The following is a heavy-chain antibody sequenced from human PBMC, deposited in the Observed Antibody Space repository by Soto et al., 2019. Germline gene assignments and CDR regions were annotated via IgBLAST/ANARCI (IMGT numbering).Heavy chain of an antibody. Sequence: QVQLVESGGGVVQPGASLRVSCVGSGFTFRSYVIHWVRQAPGKGLEWVALTSYDGSDKYYGDSVRGRFTISRDNSRNTVDLQMDSLRLEDTALYNCARWGTTGGLDVWGQGTLVSVSS. CDR1: GFTFRSYV. J-gene: IGHJ1*01. V-gene: IGHV3-30*19. CDR2: TSYDGSDK. CDR3: ARWGTTGGLDV. D-gene: IGHD3-16*01.